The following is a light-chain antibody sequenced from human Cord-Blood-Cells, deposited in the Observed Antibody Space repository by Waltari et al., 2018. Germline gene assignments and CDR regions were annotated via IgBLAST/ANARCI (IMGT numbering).Light chain of an antibody. J-gene: IGLJ3*02. CDR3: QVWDSSSDQRV. CDR2: YDS. Sequence: SYVLTQPPSVSVAPGKTARITCGGKNIGSKSVNWYQQKPGPAPVLVLYYDSDRPSGIPGRFSGSNSGNTATLTISRVEAGDEADYYCQVWDSSSDQRVFGGGTKLTVL. CDR1: NIGSKS. V-gene: IGLV3-21*04.